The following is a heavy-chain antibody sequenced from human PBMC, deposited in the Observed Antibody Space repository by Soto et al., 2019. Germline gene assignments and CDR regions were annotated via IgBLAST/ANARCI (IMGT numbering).Heavy chain of an antibody. Sequence: EVQLLESGGGLVQPGGSLRLSCAASGFTFSSYAMSWVRQAPGKGLEWVSAISGSGGSTYYADSVKGRFTISRDNSKNPLYQQMNSLRAEDTDLYYCAKHIQTAYIVVVVVAGYYCMDVWGQGTTVTVSS. J-gene: IGHJ6*02. CDR1: GFTFSSYA. CDR2: ISGSGGST. D-gene: IGHD2-15*01. CDR3: AKHIQTAYIVVVVVAGYYCMDV. V-gene: IGHV3-23*01.